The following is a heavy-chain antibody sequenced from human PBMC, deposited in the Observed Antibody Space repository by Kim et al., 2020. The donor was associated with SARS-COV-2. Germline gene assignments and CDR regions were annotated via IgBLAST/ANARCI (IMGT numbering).Heavy chain of an antibody. CDR1: GYTFTSYA. CDR3: AREGGNRLLWFGTSTLYYFDS. J-gene: IGHJ4*02. V-gene: IGHV7-4-1*02. D-gene: IGHD3-10*01. Sequence: ASVKVSCKASGYTFTSYAMNWVRQAPGQGLEWMGWINTNTGNPTYAQGFTGRFVFSLDTSVSTAYLQISSLKSEDTAVYYCAREGGNRLLWFGTSTLYYFDSCGQGTLVTVAS. CDR2: INTNTGNP.